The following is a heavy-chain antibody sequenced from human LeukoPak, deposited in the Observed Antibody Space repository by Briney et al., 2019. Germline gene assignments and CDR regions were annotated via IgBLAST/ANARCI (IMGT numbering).Heavy chain of an antibody. D-gene: IGHD6-13*01. Sequence: GGSLRLSCAISGLTFNDYWMNWVRQAPGKGLEWVASINQNGGEKSYLDSVKGRFTISRDNPKNSLYLQMSSLRAEDTAVYYCARDGTAPGLYFDLWGQGTLVTVDS. V-gene: IGHV3-7*01. J-gene: IGHJ4*02. CDR2: INQNGGEK. CDR3: ARDGTAPGLYFDL. CDR1: GLTFNDYW.